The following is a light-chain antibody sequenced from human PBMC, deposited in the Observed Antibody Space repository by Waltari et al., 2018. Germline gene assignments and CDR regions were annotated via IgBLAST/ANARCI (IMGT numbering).Light chain of an antibody. J-gene: IGKJ2*01. CDR2: KTS. V-gene: IGKV1-5*03. Sequence: DIQMTQSPSTLSASVGDRVTITCRASQNSNSWLAWYQQKPGKAPKLLIYKTSILEGGVPSRFSGVESETEFTLTISSLQPDDFATYYCQQYHTFYTFGQGTKLEIK. CDR3: QQYHTFYT. CDR1: QNSNSW.